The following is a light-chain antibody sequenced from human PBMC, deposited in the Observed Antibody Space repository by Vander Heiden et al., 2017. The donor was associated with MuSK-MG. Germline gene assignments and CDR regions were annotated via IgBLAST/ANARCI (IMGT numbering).Light chain of an antibody. Sequence: IAVTQSPDSLSLSLRETATITFNASQSPLSFKNIRRYFAWYQQKSGQPPRLLIYCASTRESGVPARFSGSGSGTDFTLTINSLQAEDAAVYFCQQYDSVPWTFGHGTRVDIK. J-gene: IGKJ1*01. V-gene: IGKV4-1*01. CDR1: QSPLSFKNIRRY. CDR2: CAS. CDR3: QQYDSVPWT.